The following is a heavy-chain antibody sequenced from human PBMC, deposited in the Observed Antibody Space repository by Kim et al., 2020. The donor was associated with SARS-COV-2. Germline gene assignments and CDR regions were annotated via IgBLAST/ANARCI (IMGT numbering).Heavy chain of an antibody. Sequence: GGSLRLSCAASGFTFSSYGMHWVRQAPGKGLEWVAVIWYDGSNKYYADSVKGRFTISRDNSKNTLYLQMNSLRAEDTAVYYCAKGRILDNWNDAGFDYWGQGTLVTVSS. J-gene: IGHJ4*02. V-gene: IGHV3-33*06. D-gene: IGHD1-20*01. CDR2: IWYDGSNK. CDR1: GFTFSSYG. CDR3: AKGRILDNWNDAGFDY.